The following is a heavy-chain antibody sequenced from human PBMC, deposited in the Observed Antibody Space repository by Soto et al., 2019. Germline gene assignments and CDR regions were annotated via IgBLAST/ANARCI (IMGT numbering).Heavy chain of an antibody. J-gene: IGHJ4*02. V-gene: IGHV5-51*01. Sequence: HGESLKISCKCSGYSFISEWIGWVRQMPGKGLEWMGIIYPGDSDTKYSPSFEAQVTMTTDTSTSTAYMELRSLRSDDTAVYYCATPHSSNHYWGQGTLVTVSS. CDR3: ATPHSSNHY. D-gene: IGHD6-13*01. CDR1: GYSFISEW. CDR2: IYPGDSDT.